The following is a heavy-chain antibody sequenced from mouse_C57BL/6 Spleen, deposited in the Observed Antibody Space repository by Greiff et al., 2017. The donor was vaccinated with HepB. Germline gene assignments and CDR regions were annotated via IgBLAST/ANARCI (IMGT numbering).Heavy chain of an antibody. V-gene: IGHV1-52*01. CDR3: ARGGITTVVDYYFDY. J-gene: IGHJ2*01. CDR2: IDPSDSET. CDR1: GYTFTSYW. Sequence: VQLQQPGAELVRPGSSVKLSCKASGYTFTSYWMHWVKQRPIQGLEWIGNIDPSDSETHYNQKFKDKATLTVDKSSSTAYMQLSSLTSEDSAVYYCARGGITTVVDYYFDYWGQGTTLTVSS. D-gene: IGHD1-1*01.